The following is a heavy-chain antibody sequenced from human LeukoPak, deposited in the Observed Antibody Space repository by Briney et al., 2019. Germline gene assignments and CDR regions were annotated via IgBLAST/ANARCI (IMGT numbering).Heavy chain of an antibody. J-gene: IGHJ4*02. CDR1: GFTFDDYG. V-gene: IGHV3-20*04. CDR3: ARDGGGIVVVVAATWFDY. CDR2: INWNGGST. D-gene: IGHD2-15*01. Sequence: GGSLRLSCAASGFTFDDYGMSWVRPAPGKGLEWVSGINWNGGSTGYADSVKGRFTISRDNAKNSLYLQMNSLRAEDTALYYCARDGGGIVVVVAATWFDYWGQGTLVTVSS.